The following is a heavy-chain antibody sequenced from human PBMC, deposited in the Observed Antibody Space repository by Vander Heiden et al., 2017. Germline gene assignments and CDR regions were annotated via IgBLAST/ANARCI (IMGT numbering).Heavy chain of an antibody. V-gene: IGHV3-23*01. Sequence: AMSWVRQAPGKGLEWVSAISGSGGSTYYADSVKGRFTISRDNSKNTLYLQMNSLRAEDTAVYYCAKVTWGRGSYGRWSYFDYWGQGTLVTVSS. J-gene: IGHJ4*02. CDR2: ISGSGGST. CDR1: A. CDR3: AKVTWGRGSYGRWSYFDY. D-gene: IGHD1-26*01.